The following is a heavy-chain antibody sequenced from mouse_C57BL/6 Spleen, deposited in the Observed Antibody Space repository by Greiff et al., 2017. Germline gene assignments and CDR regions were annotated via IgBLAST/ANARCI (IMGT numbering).Heavy chain of an antibody. CDR3: AREGGNYDWYFDV. V-gene: IGHV5-16*01. D-gene: IGHD2-1*01. CDR2: INYDGSST. CDR1: GFTFSDYY. Sequence: EVLLVESEGGLVQPGSSMKLSCTASGFTFSDYYMAWVRQVPEKGLEWVANINYDGSSTYYLDSLKSRFIISRDNAKNILYLQMSSLKSEDTATYYCAREGGNYDWYFDVWGTGTTVTVSS. J-gene: IGHJ1*03.